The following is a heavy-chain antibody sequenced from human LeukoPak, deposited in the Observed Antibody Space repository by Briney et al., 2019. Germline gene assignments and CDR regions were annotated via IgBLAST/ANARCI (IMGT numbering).Heavy chain of an antibody. V-gene: IGHV5-51*01. CDR2: IYPGDSDT. J-gene: IGHJ4*02. CDR1: GYSFTSYW. CDR3: ARQYCSSTSCYYFDN. Sequence: GESLKISCKGSGYSFTSYWIGWVRQMPGKGLEWMGIIYPGDSDTRYSPSFQGQVTISADKSISTAYLQWSSLKASDTAMYYCARQYCSSTSCYYFDNWGQGTLVTVSS. D-gene: IGHD2-2*01.